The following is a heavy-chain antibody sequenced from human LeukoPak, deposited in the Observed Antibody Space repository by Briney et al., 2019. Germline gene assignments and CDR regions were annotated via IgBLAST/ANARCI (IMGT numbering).Heavy chain of an antibody. CDR3: ARLEVWGSYRFDY. CDR1: RGSISNYY. J-gene: IGHJ4*02. Sequence: SETLSLTCTVSRGSISNYYWSWIRQPAGKGLEYIGRIYSSGITDYNPSLMSRVTLSVDTSKNRFSLKLSSVTAADTAVYYCARLEVWGSYRFDYWGQGTLVTVSS. V-gene: IGHV4-4*07. D-gene: IGHD3-16*02. CDR2: IYSSGIT.